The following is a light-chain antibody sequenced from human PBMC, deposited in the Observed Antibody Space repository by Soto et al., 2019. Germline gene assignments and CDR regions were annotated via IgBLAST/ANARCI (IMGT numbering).Light chain of an antibody. CDR1: SSDVGAYNF. V-gene: IGLV2-14*03. CDR3: SAYTVSRTYV. Sequence: QSAPAQPASVSGSPGQSITISCTGTSSDVGAYNFVSWHQQHPGKAPKLMIYNVYDRPSGISYRFSGSKSGNTASLTISGLQGEDEADYYCSAYTVSRTYVFGTGSKVIGL. CDR2: NVY. J-gene: IGLJ1*01.